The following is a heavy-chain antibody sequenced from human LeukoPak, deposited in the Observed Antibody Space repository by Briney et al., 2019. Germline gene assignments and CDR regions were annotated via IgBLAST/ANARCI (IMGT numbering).Heavy chain of an antibody. V-gene: IGHV4-4*07. D-gene: IGHD3-10*01. CDR2: IYTSGCT. CDR1: GGSISSYY. J-gene: IGHJ3*01. CDR3: ARDSLPTTRGLEGAFDL. Sequence: SETLSLTCTVSGGSISSYYWSWIRQPAGKGLEWIGRIYTSGCTNYNPSLKSRVTMSVDTSKDQFSLKLSSVTAADTAVYYCARDSLPTTRGLEGAFDLWGQGIMVIVSS.